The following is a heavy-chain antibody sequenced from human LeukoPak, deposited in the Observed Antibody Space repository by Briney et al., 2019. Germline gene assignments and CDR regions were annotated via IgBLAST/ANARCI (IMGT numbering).Heavy chain of an antibody. CDR2: INPNSGGT. J-gene: IGHJ3*02. D-gene: IGHD3-22*01. V-gene: IGHV1-2*02. CDR1: GYTFTGYY. CDR3: ARGDSSGEKASDAFDI. Sequence: ASVKVSCKASGYTFTGYYMHWVRQAPGQGLEWMGWINPNSGGTNYAQKFQGRVTMTRDTSISTAYMELSRLRSDDTAVYYCARGDSSGEKASDAFDIRGQGTMVTVSS.